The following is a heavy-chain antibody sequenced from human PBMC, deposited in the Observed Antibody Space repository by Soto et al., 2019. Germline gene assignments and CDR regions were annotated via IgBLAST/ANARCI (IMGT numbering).Heavy chain of an antibody. CDR3: ARGLIPYGMDV. V-gene: IGHV3-64*02. Sequence: HPGGSLRLSCAASGFTFSRYPMHWVRQAPGKGLEYVSAISSNGNSTFYADSVRGRFTLSRGNFKNTLYLQMGSLRVEDMAVYYCARGLIPYGMDVWGQGTTVTVSS. CDR2: ISSNGNST. CDR1: GFTFSRYP. J-gene: IGHJ6*02.